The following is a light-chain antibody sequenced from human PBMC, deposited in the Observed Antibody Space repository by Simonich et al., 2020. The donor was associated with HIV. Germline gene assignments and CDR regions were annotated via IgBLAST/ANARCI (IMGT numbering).Light chain of an antibody. J-gene: IGKJ2*01. CDR3: QQYYSTPHT. CDR2: WAS. CDR1: QSVLYSSNNKNY. V-gene: IGKV4-1*01. Sequence: DIVMTQSPDSLAVSLGERATINCKSSQSVLYSSNNKNYLAWYQQKPGQPPKLLIYWASTRESGVPDRISGSGSGPDFTLTISSLQAEDVAVYYCQQYYSTPHTFGQGTKLEIK.